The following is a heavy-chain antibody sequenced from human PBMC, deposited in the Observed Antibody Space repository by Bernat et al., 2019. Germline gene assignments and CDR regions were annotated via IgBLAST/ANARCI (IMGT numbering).Heavy chain of an antibody. CDR1: GFTFSSYD. Sequence: QVQLVESGGGVVQPGRSLRLSCAASGFTFSSYDMHWVRQAPGKGLEWVAVIYHDASNKYYSDFVKGRFTISRDDSKNTLYLQMNSLRPEDTAVYSCARHINSLIEGYFDLWGPGTLVTVSS. D-gene: IGHD2/OR15-2a*01. V-gene: IGHV3-33*01. J-gene: IGHJ2*01. CDR2: IYHDASNK. CDR3: ARHINSLIEGYFDL.